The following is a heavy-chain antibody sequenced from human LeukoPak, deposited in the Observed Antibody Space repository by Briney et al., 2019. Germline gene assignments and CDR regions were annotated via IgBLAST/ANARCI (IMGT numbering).Heavy chain of an antibody. Sequence: PGGSLRLSCAASGFTLSSYSMNWVRQAPGKGLEWVSSISSSSSYIYYADSVKGRFTISRDNAKNSLYLQMNSLRAEDTAVYYCARVTAYYYDSSGYFDQWGQGTLVTVSP. CDR1: GFTLSSYS. CDR2: ISSSSSYI. J-gene: IGHJ4*02. V-gene: IGHV3-21*01. D-gene: IGHD3-22*01. CDR3: ARVTAYYYDSSGYFDQ.